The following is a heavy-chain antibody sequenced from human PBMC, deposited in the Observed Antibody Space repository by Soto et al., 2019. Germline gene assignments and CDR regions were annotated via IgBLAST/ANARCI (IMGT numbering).Heavy chain of an antibody. Sequence: GGSLRLSCAASGFTFSDYYMSWIRQAPGKGLEWVSYISSSGSTIYYADSVKGRFTISRDNAKNSLYLQMNSLRAEDTAVYYCARAGSFGQDFRPTYYYYMDVWGKGTTVTVSS. CDR2: ISSSGSTI. J-gene: IGHJ6*03. CDR3: ARAGSFGQDFRPTYYYYMDV. V-gene: IGHV3-11*01. CDR1: GFTFSDYY. D-gene: IGHD3-3*01.